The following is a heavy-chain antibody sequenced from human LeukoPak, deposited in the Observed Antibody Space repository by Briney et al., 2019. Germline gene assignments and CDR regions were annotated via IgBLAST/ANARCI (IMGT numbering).Heavy chain of an antibody. V-gene: IGHV3-7*01. CDR2: IKHDGGET. J-gene: IGHJ4*02. D-gene: IGHD6-19*01. CDR3: TRSGIYSSAWSDY. CDR1: GFTFSNYR. Sequence: PGGSLRLSCAASGFTFSNYRMSWVRQAPGKGLEWVANIKHDGGETYYVESVRGRFTISRDNAKNAVFLQMNSLRDEDTAVYYCTRSGIYSSAWSDYWGQGTLISVSS.